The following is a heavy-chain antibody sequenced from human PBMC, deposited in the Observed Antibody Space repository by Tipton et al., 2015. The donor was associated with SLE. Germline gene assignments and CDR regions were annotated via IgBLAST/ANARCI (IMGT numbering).Heavy chain of an antibody. J-gene: IGHJ6*02. D-gene: IGHD2-21*02. CDR1: GGSINSNY. CDR3: ARGMVTWRGAILGVDV. V-gene: IGHV4-59*08. CDR2: ISYGGGT. Sequence: TLSLTCSVSGGSINSNYWIWIRQPPGKGLEWIGYISYGGGTNYNPSLKSRVTISVDTAKNQLSLKLTSVTAADTAVYYCARGMVTWRGAILGVDVWGQGTTVNVSS.